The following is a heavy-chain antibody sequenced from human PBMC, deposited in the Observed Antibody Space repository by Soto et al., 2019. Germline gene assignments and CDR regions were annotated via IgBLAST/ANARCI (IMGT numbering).Heavy chain of an antibody. CDR1: GGTFSSYA. D-gene: IGHD2-21*01. Sequence: QVQLVQSGAEVQKPGSSVKVSCKASGGTFSSYAISWVRQAPGQGLEWMGGIIPIFGTTDYAQKFQGRVTITADESTSTAYMELSSLRSEDTAVYYCARKWGCGGDCFDSWGQGTLVTVSS. V-gene: IGHV1-69*01. CDR2: IIPIFGTT. J-gene: IGHJ4*02. CDR3: ARKWGCGGDCFDS.